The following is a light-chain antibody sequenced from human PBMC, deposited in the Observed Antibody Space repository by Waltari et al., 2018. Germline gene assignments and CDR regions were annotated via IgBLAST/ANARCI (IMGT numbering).Light chain of an antibody. V-gene: IGKV3-20*01. CDR1: QTLSGSY. CDR2: DAS. CDR3: QQYETSPMWT. J-gene: IGKJ1*01. Sequence: EIVLTQSPDTLSLSPGERATLSCRASQTLSGSYLAWYQQKPGQAPRLLIYDASRRATDIPDRFSGRGSGTDFTLTISRLEPEDCAVYYCQQYETSPMWTFGQGTKVEIK.